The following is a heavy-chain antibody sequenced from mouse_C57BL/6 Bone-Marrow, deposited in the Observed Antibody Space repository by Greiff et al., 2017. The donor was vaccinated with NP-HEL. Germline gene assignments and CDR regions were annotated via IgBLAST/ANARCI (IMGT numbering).Heavy chain of an antibody. D-gene: IGHD1-1*01. CDR2: IYPRDGST. CDR3: ASSDYYGSSSFAY. CDR1: GYTFTSYD. J-gene: IGHJ3*01. V-gene: IGHV1-85*01. Sequence: VKLMESGPELVKPGASVKLSCKASGYTFTSYDINWVKQRPGQGLEWIGWIYPRDGSTKYNEKFKGKATLTVDTSSSTAYMELHSLTSEDSAVYFCASSDYYGSSSFAYWGQGTLVTVSA.